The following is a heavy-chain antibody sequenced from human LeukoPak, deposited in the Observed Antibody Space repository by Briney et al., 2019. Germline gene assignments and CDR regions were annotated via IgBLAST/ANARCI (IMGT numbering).Heavy chain of an antibody. CDR3: ARVGGGNSE. Sequence: PGGSLRLSCAASGFTFSSYAMHWVRQAPGKGLEYVSAISSNGGSTYYANSVKGRFTISRDNSKNTLYLQMGSLRSEDTAVYYCARVGGGNSEWGQGTLVTVSS. V-gene: IGHV3-64*01. J-gene: IGHJ4*02. CDR1: GFTFSSYA. D-gene: IGHD4-23*01. CDR2: ISSNGGST.